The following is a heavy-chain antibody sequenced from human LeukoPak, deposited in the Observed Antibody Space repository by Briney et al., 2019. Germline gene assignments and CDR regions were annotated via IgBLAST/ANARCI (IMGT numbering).Heavy chain of an antibody. CDR2: ISWNSGSI. D-gene: IGHD1-14*01. CDR3: AKDDSWVSPGFDP. Sequence: GGSLRLSCAASGFTFDDYAMHWVRQAPGKGLEWVSGISWNSGSIGYADSVKGRFTISRDNAKNSLYLQMNSLRAEDTALYYCAKDDSWVSPGFDPWGQGTLVTVSS. CDR1: GFTFDDYA. V-gene: IGHV3-9*01. J-gene: IGHJ5*02.